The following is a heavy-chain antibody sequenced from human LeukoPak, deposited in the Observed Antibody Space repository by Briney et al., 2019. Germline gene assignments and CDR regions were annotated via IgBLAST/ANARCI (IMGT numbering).Heavy chain of an antibody. CDR1: GDSIDTYY. Sequence: PSETLSLTCTVSGDSIDTYYWSWIRQPPGKGLEWIGYIFDSGDPNYNSSLKSRLTISLDTAKNQFSLRLRSVTAADTAVYYCASRSGWFTFDIWGQGTMVTVSS. D-gene: IGHD6-19*01. V-gene: IGHV4-59*01. CDR3: ASRSGWFTFDI. CDR2: IFDSGDP. J-gene: IGHJ3*02.